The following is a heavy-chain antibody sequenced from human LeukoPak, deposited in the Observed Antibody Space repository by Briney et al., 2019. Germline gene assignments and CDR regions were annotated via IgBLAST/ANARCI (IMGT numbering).Heavy chain of an antibody. V-gene: IGHV4-4*07. CDR1: GVSINSYY. CDR2: IYTSGSS. Sequence: SETLSLTCTVSGVSINSYYWSWIRQPAGKGLEWIGRIYTSGSSNYNPSLKSRVTMSVDTSKNQFSLRLTSVTAADTAVYYCARGLPSYGDYVDYYFYMDVWGKGTTVTVSS. D-gene: IGHD4-17*01. CDR3: ARGLPSYGDYVDYYFYMDV. J-gene: IGHJ6*03.